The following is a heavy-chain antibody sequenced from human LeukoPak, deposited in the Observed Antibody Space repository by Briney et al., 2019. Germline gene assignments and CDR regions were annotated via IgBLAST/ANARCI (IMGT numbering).Heavy chain of an antibody. J-gene: IGHJ5*02. V-gene: IGHV4-38-2*02. CDR2: IYHSGST. D-gene: IGHD3-22*01. Sequence: SETLSLTCTVSGYSISSGYYWGWIRQPPGKGLEWIGSIYHSGSTYYNPSLKSRVTISVDTSKNQFSLKLSSVTAADTAVYYCARGRYYDSSGYYRWFDPWGQGTLVTVSS. CDR1: GYSISSGYY. CDR3: ARGRYYDSSGYYRWFDP.